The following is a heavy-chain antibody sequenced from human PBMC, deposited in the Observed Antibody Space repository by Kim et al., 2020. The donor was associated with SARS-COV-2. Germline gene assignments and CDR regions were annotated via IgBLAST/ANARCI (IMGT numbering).Heavy chain of an antibody. D-gene: IGHD6-19*01. CDR1: GGSISSYY. CDR3: ARHLTKAVAGFDY. CDR2: IYYSGST. Sequence: SETLSLTCTVSGGSISSYYWSWIRQPPGKGLEWIGYIYYSGSTNFNPSLNSRVTTSVDTSKNQFSLKLSSVTAADTAVYYCARHLTKAVAGFDYWGQGTLVTVSS. V-gene: IGHV4-59*08. J-gene: IGHJ4*02.